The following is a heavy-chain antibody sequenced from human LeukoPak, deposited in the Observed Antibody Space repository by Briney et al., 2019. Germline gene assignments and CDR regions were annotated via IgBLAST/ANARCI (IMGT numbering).Heavy chain of an antibody. CDR2: IYHSGST. V-gene: IGHV4-30-2*01. D-gene: IGHD3-22*01. CDR1: GGSISSGGYS. CDR3: ARGITMIVAGYYFDY. Sequence: SETLSLTCAVSGGSISSGGYSWSWIRQPPGKGLEWIGYIYHSGSTYYNPSLKSRVTISVGRSKNQFSLKLSSVTAADTAVYYCARGITMIVAGYYFDYWGQGTLVTVSS. J-gene: IGHJ4*02.